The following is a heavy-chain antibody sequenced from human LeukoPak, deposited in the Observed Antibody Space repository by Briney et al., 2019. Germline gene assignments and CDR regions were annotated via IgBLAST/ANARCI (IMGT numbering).Heavy chain of an antibody. D-gene: IGHD6-19*01. CDR3: AKVANSPRPVAATGKGFDS. CDR1: GFTFSSYA. CDR2: ISHSGGST. J-gene: IGHJ4*02. Sequence: GGSLRLSCAASGFTFSSYAMNWVRQAPGKGLEWVSGISHSGGSTYYADSVKGRFSLSRDNSKNTLYLQMSSLRAEDTAVYYCAKVANSPRPVAATGKGFDSWGQGTLVTVSS. V-gene: IGHV3-23*01.